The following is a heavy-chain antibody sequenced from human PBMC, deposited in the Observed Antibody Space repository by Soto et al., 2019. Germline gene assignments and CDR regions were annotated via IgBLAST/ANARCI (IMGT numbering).Heavy chain of an antibody. D-gene: IGHD6-19*01. CDR1: GGTFSSYA. J-gene: IGHJ4*02. CDR2: IIPIFGTA. V-gene: IGHV1-69*13. Sequence: SVKVSCKASGGTFSSYAISWVRQAPGQGLEWMGGIIPIFGTANYAQKFQGRVTITADVSTSTAYMELSSLRSDDTAVYYCARVRQWLVGLFDYWGQGTLVTVS. CDR3: ARVRQWLVGLFDY.